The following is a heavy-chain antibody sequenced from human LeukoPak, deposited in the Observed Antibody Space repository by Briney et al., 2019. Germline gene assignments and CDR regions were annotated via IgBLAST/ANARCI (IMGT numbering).Heavy chain of an antibody. CDR2: IYSGGST. CDR1: GFTFSNSD. V-gene: IGHV3-66*02. CDR3: ARQELLDAFDI. Sequence: EGSLRLSCAASGFTFSNSDMSWVRQAPGKGLEWVSVIYSGGSTYYADSVKGRFTISRDNSKNTLYLQMNSLRAEDTAVYYCARQELLDAFDIWGQGTMVTVSS. J-gene: IGHJ3*02. D-gene: IGHD1-26*01.